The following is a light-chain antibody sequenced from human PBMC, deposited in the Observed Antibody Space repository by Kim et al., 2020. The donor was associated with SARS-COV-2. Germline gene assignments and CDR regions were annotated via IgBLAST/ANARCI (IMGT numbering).Light chain of an antibody. CDR3: QQYNNWPPYT. CDR2: GAS. J-gene: IGKJ2*01. V-gene: IGKV3-15*01. CDR1: QSVSSN. Sequence: VSPGERAPLSCRASQSVSSNLAWYQQKRGQAPRLLIYGASTRATDIPARFSGSGSGTQFTLTISSLQSEDFAVYYCQQYNNWPPYTFGPGTKLEIK.